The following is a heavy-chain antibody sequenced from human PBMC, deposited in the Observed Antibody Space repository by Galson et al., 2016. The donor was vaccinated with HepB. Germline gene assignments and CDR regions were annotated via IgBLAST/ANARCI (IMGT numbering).Heavy chain of an antibody. CDR3: ARGAFDSSGYYTFDY. CDR1: GGSISSYY. J-gene: IGHJ4*02. Sequence: SETLSLTCTVSGGSISSYYWSWIRQPAGKGLEWIGRIYNSGSTNYNPSLRGRVTMSVDTSKNQFSLKLSSVTAADPAVDYCARGAFDSSGYYTFDYWGQGTLVTVSP. D-gene: IGHD3-22*01. V-gene: IGHV4-4*07. CDR2: IYNSGST.